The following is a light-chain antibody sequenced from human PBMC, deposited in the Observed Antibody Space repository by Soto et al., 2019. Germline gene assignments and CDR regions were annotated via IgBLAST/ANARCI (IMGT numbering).Light chain of an antibody. CDR2: AAS. CDR3: QQTYRTPLT. J-gene: IGKJ4*01. CDR1: QYIGRY. V-gene: IGKV1-39*01. Sequence: IQMTPSPSSLSASVGDSVTIXXRAGQYIGRYLNWYQQKPGKAPKLXIYAASSLHSGVPSRFSGSGSGTDFTLTISSLQPEDFATYSCQQTYRTPLTFGGGTKVDIK.